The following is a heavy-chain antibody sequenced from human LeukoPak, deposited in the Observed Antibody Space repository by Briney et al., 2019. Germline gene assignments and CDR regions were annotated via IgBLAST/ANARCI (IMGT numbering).Heavy chain of an antibody. Sequence: PGGSLRLSCAASGFTFSSYWMHWVRQAPGKGLAWVSHINTDESSTTYADSVKGRFTISRDNAKNTLYLQMNSLRAEDTAVYYFASGRDSSGYSYFNKWGQGTLVTVSS. D-gene: IGHD3-22*01. CDR1: GFTFSSYW. J-gene: IGHJ4*02. V-gene: IGHV3-74*03. CDR3: ASGRDSSGYSYFNK. CDR2: INTDESST.